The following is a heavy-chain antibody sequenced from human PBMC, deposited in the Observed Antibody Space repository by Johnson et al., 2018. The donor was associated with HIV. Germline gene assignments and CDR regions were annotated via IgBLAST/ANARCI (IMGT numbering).Heavy chain of an antibody. J-gene: IGHJ3*02. CDR3: ARHRGGHSSNWYDAFAI. CDR2: INSAGFT. Sequence: VQLVESGGGLVQPGGSLRLSCAASGFTVSSNYMSWVRQAPGKGLEWVSMINSAGFTYSADSVKGRFTVSRDKSKNTVYFQMNSLRAEDTAVYYCARHRGGHSSNWYDAFAIWGQGTVVTVSS. V-gene: IGHV3-66*04. D-gene: IGHD6-13*01. CDR1: GFTVSSNY.